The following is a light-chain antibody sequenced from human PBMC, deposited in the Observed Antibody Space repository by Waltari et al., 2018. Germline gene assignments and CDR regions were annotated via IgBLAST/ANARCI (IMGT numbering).Light chain of an antibody. V-gene: IGKV1-9*01. CDR3: QQLNNDPIA. Sequence: DIQLTQSPSFLSAFVGDRVIITCRASQGIRNYLAWYQQKPGKAPKLLIYAASTLQSGVPSRFTGSGSGTEFALTISSLQTEDFATYCCQQLNNDPIAFGGGTKVEIK. J-gene: IGKJ4*02. CDR2: AAS. CDR1: QGIRNY.